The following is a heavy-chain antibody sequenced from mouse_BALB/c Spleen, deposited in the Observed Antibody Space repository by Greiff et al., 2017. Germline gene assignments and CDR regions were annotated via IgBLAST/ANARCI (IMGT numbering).Heavy chain of an antibody. CDR1: GYTFTSYV. CDR3: AREVANWDAWFAY. J-gene: IGHJ3*01. CDR2: INPYNDGT. V-gene: IGHV1-14*01. D-gene: IGHD4-1*01. Sequence: EVQVVESGPELVKPGASVKMSCKASGYTFTSYVMHWVKQKPGQGLEWIGYINPYNDGTKYNEKFKGKATLTSDKSSSTAYMELSSLTSEDSAVYYCAREVANWDAWFAYWGQGTLVTVSA.